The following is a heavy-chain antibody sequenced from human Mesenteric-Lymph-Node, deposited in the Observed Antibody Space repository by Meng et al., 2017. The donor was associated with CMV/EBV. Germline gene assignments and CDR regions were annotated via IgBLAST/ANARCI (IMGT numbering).Heavy chain of an antibody. D-gene: IGHD6-19*01. V-gene: IGHV3-23*01. Sequence: GESLKISCAASGFTFSSYAMSWVRQAPGKGLEWVSAISGSGGSTYYADSVKGRFTISRDNSKNTLYLQMNSLRAEDTAVYYCARETKYSSGWGDDYYYGMDVWGQGTTVTVSS. J-gene: IGHJ6*02. CDR1: GFTFSSYA. CDR3: ARETKYSSGWGDDYYYGMDV. CDR2: ISGSGGST.